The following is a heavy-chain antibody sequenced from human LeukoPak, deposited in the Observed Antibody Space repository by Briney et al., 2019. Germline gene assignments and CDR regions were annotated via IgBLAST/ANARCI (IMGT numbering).Heavy chain of an antibody. D-gene: IGHD1-26*01. CDR2: ISYDRSNK. CDR3: AKVGAMWDNWFDP. Sequence: GGSLRLSCAASGFTFSSYGMHWVRQAPGKGMEWVAVISYDRSNKYHADSVKGRFTISRDNSKNTLYLQMNSLRAEDTAVYYCAKVGAMWDNWFDPWGRGTLVTVSS. J-gene: IGHJ5*02. CDR1: GFTFSSYG. V-gene: IGHV3-30*18.